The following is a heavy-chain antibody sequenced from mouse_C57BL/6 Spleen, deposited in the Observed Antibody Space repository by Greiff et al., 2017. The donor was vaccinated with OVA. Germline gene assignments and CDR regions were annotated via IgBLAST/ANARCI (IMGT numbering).Heavy chain of an antibody. CDR3: ARAHYGSSYGYFDV. CDR1: GYSITSGYY. Sequence: EVQLKESGPGLVKPSQSLSLTCSVTGYSITSGYYWNWIRQFPGNKLEWMGYISYDGSNNYNPSLKNRISITRDTSKNQFFLKLNSVTTEDTATYYCARAHYGSSYGYFDVWGTGTTVTVSS. V-gene: IGHV3-6*01. J-gene: IGHJ1*03. D-gene: IGHD1-1*01. CDR2: ISYDGSN.